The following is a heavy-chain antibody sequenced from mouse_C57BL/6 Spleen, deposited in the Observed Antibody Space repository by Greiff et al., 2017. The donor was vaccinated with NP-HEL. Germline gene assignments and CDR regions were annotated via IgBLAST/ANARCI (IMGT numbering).Heavy chain of an antibody. J-gene: IGHJ3*01. CDR1: GFNIKDYY. CDR3: ARARWFAY. Sequence: EVMLVESGAELVKPGASVKLSCTASGFNIKDYYMHWVKQRTEQGLEWIGRIDPEDGETKYAPKFQGKATITADTSSNTAYLQLSSLTSGDTAVYYCARARWFAYWGQGTLVTVSA. V-gene: IGHV14-2*01. CDR2: IDPEDGET.